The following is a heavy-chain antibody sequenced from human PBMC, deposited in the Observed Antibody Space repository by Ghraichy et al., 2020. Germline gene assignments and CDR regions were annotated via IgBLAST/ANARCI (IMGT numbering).Heavy chain of an antibody. J-gene: IGHJ4*02. Sequence: LSLTCAVSGFTLSSHWMHWVRQAPGKGLVWVSRIHPDGSDTTYADSVKGRFTISRDNAENMVYLQMNSLRAEDAAVYYCVRDRTVAGTGPHFDYWGQGTLVTVAS. CDR2: IHPDGSDT. D-gene: IGHD6-13*01. CDR1: GFTLSSHW. V-gene: IGHV3-74*01. CDR3: VRDRTVAGTGPHFDY.